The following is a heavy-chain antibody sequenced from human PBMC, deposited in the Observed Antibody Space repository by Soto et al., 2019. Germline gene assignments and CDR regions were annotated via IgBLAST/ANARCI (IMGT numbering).Heavy chain of an antibody. CDR1: GFTFSNYY. Sequence: ESGGALVQPGGSLRLSCAASGFTFSNYYMSWFRQAPGKGLQWVASINQDGSEKYSVDSVKGRFTISRDNGKNSVYLQMNSLRVEDTAVYYCARYVGEIWGHGTKVTVSS. V-gene: IGHV3-7*03. J-gene: IGHJ3*02. D-gene: IGHD2-15*01. CDR3: ARYVGEI. CDR2: INQDGSEK.